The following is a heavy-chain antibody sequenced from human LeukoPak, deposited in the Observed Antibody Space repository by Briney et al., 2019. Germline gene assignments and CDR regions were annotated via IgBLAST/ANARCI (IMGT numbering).Heavy chain of an antibody. CDR1: GFTFSSYS. CDR2: ISFSGRSI. CDR3: ARDNNANGDLEYLDY. J-gene: IGHJ4*02. V-gene: IGHV3-48*04. Sequence: GGSLRLSCAASGFTFSSYSMNWVRQAPGKGLEWISFISFSGRSIYYADSVKGRFTISRDNAKQLLHLQMNSLRVEDTAVYYCARDNNANGDLEYLDYWGQGTLVTVSS. D-gene: IGHD2-21*02.